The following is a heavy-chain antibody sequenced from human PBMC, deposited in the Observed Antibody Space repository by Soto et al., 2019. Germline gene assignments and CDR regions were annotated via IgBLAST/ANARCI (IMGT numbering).Heavy chain of an antibody. CDR1: GFTFSSYG. J-gene: IGHJ4*02. D-gene: IGHD3-3*01. CDR3: AKDTDYGDFGVVTPNY. V-gene: IGHV3-30*18. Sequence: QVQLVESGGGVVQPGRSLRLSCAASGFTFSSYGMHWVRQAPGKGLEWVAVISYDGSNKYYADSMKGRFTISRDNSKNTLYLKMNSRRAEDTVVYYCAKDTDYGDFGVVTPNYWGQGTLVTVSS. CDR2: ISYDGSNK.